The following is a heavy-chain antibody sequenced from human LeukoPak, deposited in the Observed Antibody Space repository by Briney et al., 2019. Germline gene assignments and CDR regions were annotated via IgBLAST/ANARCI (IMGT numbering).Heavy chain of an antibody. CDR3: ARSVFPYYSGSGSPYNVDVRQNSYFDF. J-gene: IGHJ4*02. CDR1: GYTFTNYY. CDR2: INPTGGST. V-gene: IGHV1-46*01. D-gene: IGHD3-10*01. Sequence: ASVKVSCKTSGYTFTNYYMHWVRQAPGQGLEWMGIINPTGGSTSYAQKFQGRVTMTRDTSTSTVYMALSTLRSEDTAVYYCARSVFPYYSGSGSPYNVDVRQNSYFDFWGQGTLVTVSS.